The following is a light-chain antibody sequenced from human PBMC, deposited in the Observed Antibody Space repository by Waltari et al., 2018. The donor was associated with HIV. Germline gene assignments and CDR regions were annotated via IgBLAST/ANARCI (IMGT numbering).Light chain of an antibody. J-gene: IGKJ4*01. Sequence: EIVLTQSPGTLSLSPGEGATLSCRASQSVSSNLAWYQQRPGQTPRLLIFSTSTRATGVPARFSGSGSGTEFTLTISSLQSEDFAVYFCQQHNNWPLTFGGGTKVEIK. V-gene: IGKV3-15*01. CDR2: STS. CDR3: QQHNNWPLT. CDR1: QSVSSN.